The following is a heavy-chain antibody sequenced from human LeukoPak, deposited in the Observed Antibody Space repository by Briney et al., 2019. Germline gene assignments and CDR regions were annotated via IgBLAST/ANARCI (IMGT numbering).Heavy chain of an antibody. CDR3: ARDRLRKWGTSWSLYYFDY. V-gene: IGHV3-30*03. CDR1: GFTFDDYA. CDR2: ISYDGSNK. Sequence: PGGSLRLSCAASGFTFDDYAMHWVRQAPGKGLEWVAVISYDGSNKYYADSVKGRFTISRDNSKNTLYLQMNGLRAEDTAVYYCARDRLRKWGTSWSLYYFDYWGQGTLVTVSS. J-gene: IGHJ4*02. D-gene: IGHD2-2*01.